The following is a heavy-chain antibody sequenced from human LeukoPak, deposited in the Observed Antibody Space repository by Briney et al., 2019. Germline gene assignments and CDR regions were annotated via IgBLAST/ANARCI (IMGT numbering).Heavy chain of an antibody. CDR2: ISGNGGGT. J-gene: IGHJ4*02. CDR1: GFTFSSYA. V-gene: IGHV3-23*01. D-gene: IGHD2-2*01. CDR3: ARGLGDCSSTSCYLDY. Sequence: GGSLRLSCAASGFTFSSYAMSWVRQAPGKGLEWVSAISGNGGGTYYADSVKGRFTISRDNSKNTLYLQMDSLRSEDTAVYYCARGLGDCSSTSCYLDYWGQGTLVTVSS.